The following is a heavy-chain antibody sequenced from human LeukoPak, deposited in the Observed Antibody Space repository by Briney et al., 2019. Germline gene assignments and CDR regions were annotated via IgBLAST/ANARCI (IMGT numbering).Heavy chain of an antibody. Sequence: ASMKVSCKASGYTFTGCYMHWVRQAPGQGLEWMGWINPNSGGTTYAQSFQGRATLTRDTSISTAYMELSSLRSDDTAVYYCARGNLRELRGFDYWGQGTLVTVSS. CDR2: INPNSGGT. J-gene: IGHJ4*02. CDR1: GYTFTGCY. D-gene: IGHD1-7*01. CDR3: ARGNLRELRGFDY. V-gene: IGHV1-2*02.